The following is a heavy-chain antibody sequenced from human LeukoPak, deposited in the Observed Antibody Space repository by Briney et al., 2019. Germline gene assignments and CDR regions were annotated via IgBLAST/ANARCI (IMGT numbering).Heavy chain of an antibody. CDR1: GFAFSSYD. D-gene: IGHD3-16*01. V-gene: IGHV3-13*01. CDR3: ARGYVYSYDY. J-gene: IGHJ4*02. CDR2: IGTASDA. Sequence: AGGSLRLSCVASGFAFSSYDMHWVRQATGKGLEWVSAIGTASDAYYPGTVRGRFTVSRDNAKNSLYLQMNSLRAGDTAVYYCARGYVYSYDYWGQGIMVTVSS.